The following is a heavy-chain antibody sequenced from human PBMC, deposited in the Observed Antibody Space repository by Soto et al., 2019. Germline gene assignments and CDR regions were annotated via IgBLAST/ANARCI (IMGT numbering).Heavy chain of an antibody. CDR1: GFTFSSYG. J-gene: IGHJ4*02. CDR3: AKADSSGYYWSDY. V-gene: IGHV3-30*18. CDR2: ISYDGSNK. Sequence: PGESLKISCAASGFTFSSYGMHWVRQAPGKGLEWVAVISYDGSNKYYADSVKGRFTISRDNSKNTLYLQMNSLRAEDTAVYYCAKADSSGYYWSDYWGQGTLVTVSS. D-gene: IGHD3-22*01.